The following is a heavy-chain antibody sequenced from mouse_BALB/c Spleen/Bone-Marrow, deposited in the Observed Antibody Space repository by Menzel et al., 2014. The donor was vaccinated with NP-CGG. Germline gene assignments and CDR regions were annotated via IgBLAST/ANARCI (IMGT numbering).Heavy chain of an antibody. CDR3: ARHHRYAYYFDY. V-gene: IGHV1S130*01. D-gene: IGHD2-14*01. CDR1: GYTFTSSW. J-gene: IGHJ2*01. CDR2: IHPNSGNT. Sequence: QVQLQQSGSVLVRPGTSVKLSCKASGYTFTSSWIHWARQRPGQGLEWIGVIHPNSGNTNYNENFKGKATLTIDTSSSTAYVDLSSLTSEDSAVYYCARHHRYAYYFDYWGQGTTLTVSS.